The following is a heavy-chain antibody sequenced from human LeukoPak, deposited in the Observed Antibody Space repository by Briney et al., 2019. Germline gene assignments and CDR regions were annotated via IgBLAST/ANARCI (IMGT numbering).Heavy chain of an antibody. CDR1: GFTFSSYG. CDR3: AKEKGWELLRSYIDF. CDR2: ISFDGTNT. Sequence: GGSLRLSRETSGFTFSSYGMHWVRQAPGKGLQWVAVISFDGTNTVYLDSVKGRFTISRDNSKNTLYLQMNSLTSEDTATYYCAKEKGWELLRSYIDFWGQGTLVTVYS. V-gene: IGHV3-30*18. J-gene: IGHJ4*02. D-gene: IGHD1-26*01.